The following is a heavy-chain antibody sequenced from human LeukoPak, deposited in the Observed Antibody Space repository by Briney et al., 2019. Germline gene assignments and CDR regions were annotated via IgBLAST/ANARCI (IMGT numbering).Heavy chain of an antibody. D-gene: IGHD3-22*01. J-gene: IGHJ4*02. CDR3: AREGGTSYYDSSGYYM. CDR1: GYTFTGYY. V-gene: IGHV1-2*02. CDR2: INPNSGGT. Sequence: ASVTVSCKASGYTFTGYYMHWVRQAPGQGLEWMGWINPNSGGTNYAQKFQGRVTMTRDTSISTAYMELSRLRSDDTAGYYCAREGGTSYYDSSGYYMWGQGTLVTVSS.